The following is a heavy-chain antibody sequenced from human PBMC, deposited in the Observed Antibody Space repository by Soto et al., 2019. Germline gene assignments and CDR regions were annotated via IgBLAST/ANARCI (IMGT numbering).Heavy chain of an antibody. D-gene: IGHD6-19*01. CDR2: ISAYNGNT. J-gene: IGHJ3*02. Sequence: ASVKVSCKASGYTFTSYGISWVRQAPGQGLEWMGWISAYNGNTNYAQKLQGRVTMTTDTSTSTAYMELRSLRSDDTAVYYCARDEYSSGWRGAFDIWGRGTMVTVSS. V-gene: IGHV1-18*04. CDR1: GYTFTSYG. CDR3: ARDEYSSGWRGAFDI.